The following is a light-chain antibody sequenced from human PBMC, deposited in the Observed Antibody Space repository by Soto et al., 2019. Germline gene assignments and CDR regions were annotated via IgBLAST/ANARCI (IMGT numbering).Light chain of an antibody. CDR2: DVN. J-gene: IGLJ2*01. Sequence: QSALTQPASVSGSPGQSITISCTGTSSDVGGSNYVSWYQQHPGKAPKLMIYDVNNRPSGISNRFSGSKSGNTASLTISGLQAEDEADYYCSPYRSGSTLVFGGGTKVTVL. CDR3: SPYRSGSTLV. V-gene: IGLV2-14*01. CDR1: SSDVGGSNY.